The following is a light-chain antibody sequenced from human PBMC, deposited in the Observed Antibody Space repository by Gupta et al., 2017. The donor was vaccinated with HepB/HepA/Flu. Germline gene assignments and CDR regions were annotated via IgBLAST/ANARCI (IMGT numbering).Light chain of an antibody. CDR2: GAS. Sequence: MLMTQSPATLSVSPGERATLSCSASQSVSSNLAWYQQQPGQAPTLLIFGASTSATGIPARFSGSGSGTEFTLTISSLQSEDYAVDYCQQYNNSPPYTFGQGTKLEIK. CDR3: QQYNNSPPYT. J-gene: IGKJ2*01. CDR1: QSVSSN. V-gene: IGKV3-15*01.